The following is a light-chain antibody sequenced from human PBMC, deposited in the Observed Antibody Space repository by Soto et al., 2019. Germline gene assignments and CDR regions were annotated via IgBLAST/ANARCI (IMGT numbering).Light chain of an antibody. CDR1: QTVRNNY. Sequence: FTQLTSALSLDIEGRATLSCRDSQTVRNNYLAWYQQKPGQAPRLLIYDASSRATGIPDRFSGGGSGTDFSLTIIRLEPEDFAVYYCEQFSSYPLTLGGGTKVDIK. CDR2: DAS. V-gene: IGKV3-20*01. J-gene: IGKJ4*01. CDR3: EQFSSYPLT.